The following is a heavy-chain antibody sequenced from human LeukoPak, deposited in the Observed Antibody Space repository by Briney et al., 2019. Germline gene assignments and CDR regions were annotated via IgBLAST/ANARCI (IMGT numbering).Heavy chain of an antibody. CDR1: GYTFTGYH. J-gene: IGHJ3*02. Sequence: ASVKVSCKASGYTFTGYHIHWVRQAPGQGLEWMGWITPNSGGTNYARNFQDRVTMTRDTSISTAYMELSRLRSDDTAVYYCARTVTTDAFDIWGQGTVVIVSS. V-gene: IGHV1-2*02. CDR2: ITPNSGGT. D-gene: IGHD4-17*01. CDR3: ARTVTTDAFDI.